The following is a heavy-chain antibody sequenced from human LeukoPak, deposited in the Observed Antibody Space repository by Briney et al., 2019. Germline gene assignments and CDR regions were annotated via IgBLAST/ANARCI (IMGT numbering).Heavy chain of an antibody. CDR3: AREDYYDSSGYYRGAFDI. CDR1: GFTFSSYW. CDR2: IKQDGSEK. V-gene: IGHV3-7*01. D-gene: IGHD3-22*01. Sequence: GGSLRLSCAASGFTFSSYWMSWVRQAPGKGLEWVSNIKQDGSEKYYVDSVKGRFTISRDNAKNSLYLQMNSLRAEDTAVYYCAREDYYDSSGYYRGAFDIWGQGTMVTVSS. J-gene: IGHJ3*02.